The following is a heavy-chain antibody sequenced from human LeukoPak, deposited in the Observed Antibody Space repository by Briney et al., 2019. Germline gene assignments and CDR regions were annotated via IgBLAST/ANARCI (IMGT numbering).Heavy chain of an antibody. CDR1: GGSISSYY. D-gene: IGHD4-17*01. CDR2: MYYSGST. Sequence: SETLSLTCTVSGGSISSYYWSWIRQPPGKGLEWIGYMYYSGSTNYNPSLKSRVTISVDTSKNQFSLKLSSVTAADTAVYYCARNVGYGEVDYWGQGIPVTVSS. V-gene: IGHV4-59*08. J-gene: IGHJ4*02. CDR3: ARNVGYGEVDY.